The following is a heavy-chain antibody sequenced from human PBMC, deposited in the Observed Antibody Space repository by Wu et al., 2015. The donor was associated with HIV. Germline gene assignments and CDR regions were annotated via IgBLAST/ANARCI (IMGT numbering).Heavy chain of an antibody. CDR2: MNPKSGNT. D-gene: IGHD3-16*01. J-gene: IGHJ1*01. Sequence: QVHLVQSGAVMKKPGSSVRMSCEASGYTFVNYFIHWIRHVPGKGLEWMGRMNPKSGNTGYSQKFQGRVTMTRDTSTSTVYMELSSLRSEDSAVYYCTRAGLYYDGGGQQQYHQHWGQGTLVTVSS. V-gene: IGHV1-8*01. CDR3: TRAGLYYDGGGQQQYHQH. CDR1: GYTFVNYF.